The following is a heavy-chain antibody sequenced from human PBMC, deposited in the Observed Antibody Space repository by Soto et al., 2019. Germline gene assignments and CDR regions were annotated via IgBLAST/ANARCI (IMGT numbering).Heavy chain of an antibody. CDR3: ARGPPLGYCSGVCDYGMDV. Sequence: VGSLRLSCSASGFSFSTYVMHWVRQAPGKGLEWVAVIWNDDSKKSYEDSVKGRFTIARDNSKNTLYLQMSSLRGDDTAVYYCARGPPLGYCSGVCDYGMDVWGQGTTVTVSS. J-gene: IGHJ6*02. V-gene: IGHV3-33*01. D-gene: IGHD2-15*01. CDR1: GFSFSTYV. CDR2: IWNDDSKK.